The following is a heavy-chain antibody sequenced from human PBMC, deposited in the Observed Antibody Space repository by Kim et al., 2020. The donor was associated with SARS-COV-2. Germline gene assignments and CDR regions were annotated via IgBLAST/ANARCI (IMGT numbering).Heavy chain of an antibody. J-gene: IGHJ6*02. V-gene: IGHV3-74*01. CDR1: GFTFSRYW. D-gene: IGHD3-3*01. Sequence: GGCLRLSCAASGFTFSRYWMYWVRQAPGKGLVWVSRINSDRSSTSYADSVKGRFTISRDNAKNTLYLQMNSLRAEDTAMYYCARDLADNDFWSGYPGFFGMDVWGQGTPVTVSS. CDR3: ARDLADNDFWSGYPGFFGMDV. CDR2: INSDRSST.